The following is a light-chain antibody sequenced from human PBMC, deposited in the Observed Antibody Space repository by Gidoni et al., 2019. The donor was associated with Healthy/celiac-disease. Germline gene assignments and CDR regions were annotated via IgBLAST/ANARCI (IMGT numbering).Light chain of an antibody. CDR3: QAWDSSHVV. CDR2: QER. J-gene: IGLJ2*01. CDR1: KLGDKY. V-gene: IGLV3-1*01. Sequence: SYELTQPPSVSVSLGQTASITCSGDKLGDKYACWYQQKPGPSPVLVIHQERKRHSGIPVRFSGSNSGNTATLTISGTQAMDEADYYCQAWDSSHVVFGGGTKLTVL.